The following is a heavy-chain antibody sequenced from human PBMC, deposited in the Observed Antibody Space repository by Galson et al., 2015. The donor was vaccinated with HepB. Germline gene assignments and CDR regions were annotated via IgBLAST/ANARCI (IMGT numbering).Heavy chain of an antibody. V-gene: IGHV4-39*01. CDR1: GGSIISSSYY. J-gene: IGHJ5*02. CDR2: MYYSGST. Sequence: ETLSLTCTVSGGSIISSSYYWGWIRQPPGKGLEWIGSMYYSGSTYYNPSLKSRVTMSVDTSKNQFSLKLTSVTAADTAMCYCARHASRVVGAMFDPWGQGTPVTVSS. D-gene: IGHD1-26*01. CDR3: ARHASRVVGAMFDP.